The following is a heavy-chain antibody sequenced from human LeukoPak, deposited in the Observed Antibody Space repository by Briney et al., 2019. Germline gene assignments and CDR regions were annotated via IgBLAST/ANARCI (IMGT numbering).Heavy chain of an antibody. CDR1: GFTFSSYH. V-gene: IGHV3-48*01. J-gene: IGHJ4*02. Sequence: GGSLRLSCAASGFTFSSYHMSWVRQAPGKGLEWVSYISSSSSTIYYADSVKGRFTISRDNAKNSLYLQTNSLRAEDTAVYYCARAQYYSDSTGYYYLHYWGQGTLVTVSS. CDR3: ARAQYYSDSTGYYYLHY. CDR2: ISSSSSTI. D-gene: IGHD3-22*01.